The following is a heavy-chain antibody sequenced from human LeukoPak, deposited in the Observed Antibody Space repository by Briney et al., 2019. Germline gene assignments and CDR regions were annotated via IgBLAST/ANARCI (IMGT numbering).Heavy chain of an antibody. V-gene: IGHV5-10-1*01. CDR2: IDPSDSYT. CDR3: ARHRYCSGGSCYRDWFDP. CDR1: GYSFTSYW. Sequence: GESLRISCKGSGYSFTSYWISWVRQMPGKGLEWMGRIDPSDSYTNYSPSFQGHVPISADKSISTAYLQWSSLKASDTAMYYCARHRYCSGGSCYRDWFDPWGQGTLVTVSS. J-gene: IGHJ5*02. D-gene: IGHD2-15*01.